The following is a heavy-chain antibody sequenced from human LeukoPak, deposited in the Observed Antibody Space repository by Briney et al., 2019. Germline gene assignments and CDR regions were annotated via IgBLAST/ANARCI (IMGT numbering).Heavy chain of an antibody. V-gene: IGHV3-21*01. D-gene: IGHD4-17*01. CDR2: ISSSSSYI. J-gene: IGHJ1*01. CDR3: ALMGYGATGYFQH. Sequence: PGGSLRLSCAASGFTFSSYSMNWVRQAPGKGLEWVSSISSSSSYIYYADSVKGRFTISRDNAKNSPYLQMNSLRAEDTAVYYCALMGYGATGYFQHWGQGTLVTVSS. CDR1: GFTFSSYS.